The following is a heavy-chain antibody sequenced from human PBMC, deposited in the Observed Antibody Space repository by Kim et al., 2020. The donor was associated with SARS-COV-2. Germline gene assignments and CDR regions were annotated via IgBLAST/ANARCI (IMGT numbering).Heavy chain of an antibody. V-gene: IGHV4-34*01. D-gene: IGHD2-2*01. CDR1: GGSFSGYY. J-gene: IGHJ6*02. Sequence: SETLSLTCAVYGGSFSGYYWSWIRQPPGKGLEWIGEINHSGSTNYNPSLKSRVTISVDTSKNQFSLKLSSVTAADTAVYYCARGVGGRGGYCSSTSCYGYYGMDVWGQGTTVTVSS. CDR2: INHSGST. CDR3: ARGVGGRGGYCSSTSCYGYYGMDV.